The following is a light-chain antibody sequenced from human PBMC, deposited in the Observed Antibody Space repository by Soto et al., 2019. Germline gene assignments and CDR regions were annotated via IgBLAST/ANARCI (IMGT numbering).Light chain of an antibody. CDR1: QTLLHSNGYTY. CDR2: LGS. Sequence: IALTQSPLSRSVTPGERASISCRSSQTLLHSNGYTYLNWYLQKPGQSPQLLIYLGSNRASGVPDRFSGSGSGTDFTLKINRVQAEDVGVFYCMQGLRPMYTFGQGTKVDIK. J-gene: IGKJ2*01. V-gene: IGKV2-28*01. CDR3: MQGLRPMYT.